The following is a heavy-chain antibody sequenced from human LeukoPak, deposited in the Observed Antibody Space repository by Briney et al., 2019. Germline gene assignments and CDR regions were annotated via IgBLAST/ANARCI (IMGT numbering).Heavy chain of an antibody. V-gene: IGHV1-2*02. CDR1: GYTFTGYY. CDR3: ARDTPWAWNGAQVHYYYYMDV. J-gene: IGHJ6*03. CDR2: INPNSGGT. D-gene: IGHD1-1*01. Sequence: ASVKVSCKASGYTFTGYYIHWVRQAPGQGLEWMGWINPNSGGTNYAQKFQGRVTMTRDTSINTAYMELSRRRSDDTAVYYCARDTPWAWNGAQVHYYYYMDVWGKGTTVTISS.